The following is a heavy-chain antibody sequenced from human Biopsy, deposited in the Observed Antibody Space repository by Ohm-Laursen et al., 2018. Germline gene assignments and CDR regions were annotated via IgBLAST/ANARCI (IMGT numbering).Heavy chain of an antibody. Sequence: ASVKVSCKASGYTFTGYYMHWVRQAPGQGLEWMGWINPNSGVTNYAQRFQGRVTMTRDTSISTAYMELSRLRSDDTAVYYCARDPRYGYGSYFDYRGQGTLVAVSS. V-gene: IGHV1-2*02. J-gene: IGHJ4*02. D-gene: IGHD3-10*01. CDR1: GYTFTGYY. CDR2: INPNSGVT. CDR3: ARDPRYGYGSYFDY.